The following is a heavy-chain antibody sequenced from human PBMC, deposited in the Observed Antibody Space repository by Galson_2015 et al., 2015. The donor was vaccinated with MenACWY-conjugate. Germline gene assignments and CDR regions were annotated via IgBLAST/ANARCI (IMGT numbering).Heavy chain of an antibody. J-gene: IGHJ4*02. CDR2: ISSSSTSI. D-gene: IGHD2-21*01. CDR3: AKSMSILDY. Sequence: SLRLSCAASGFIFSSHSMTWVRQAPGRGLEWIAYISSSSTSINYADSVKGRFTISRDNAKSSLYLQMNSLRDEDTAVYYCAKSMSILDYWGQGTLVTVSS. V-gene: IGHV3-48*02. CDR1: GFIFSSHS.